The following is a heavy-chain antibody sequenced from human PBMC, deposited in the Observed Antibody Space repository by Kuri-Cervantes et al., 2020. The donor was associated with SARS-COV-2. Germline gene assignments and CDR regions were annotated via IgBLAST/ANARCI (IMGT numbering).Heavy chain of an antibody. J-gene: IGHJ4*02. D-gene: IGHD3-22*01. CDR1: GFTFSSYA. V-gene: IGHV3-23*01. Sequence: GESLKISCAASGFTFSSYAMSWVRQAPGKGLEWVSAISGSGGSTYYADSVKGRFTISGDNSKNTLYLQMNSLRAEDTAVYYCAKDYYYDSSGYPRVVVDYWGQGTLVTVSS. CDR2: ISGSGGST. CDR3: AKDYYYDSSGYPRVVVDY.